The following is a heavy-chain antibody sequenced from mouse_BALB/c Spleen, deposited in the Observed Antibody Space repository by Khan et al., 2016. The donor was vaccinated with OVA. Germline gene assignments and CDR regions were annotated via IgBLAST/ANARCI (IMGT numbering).Heavy chain of an antibody. CDR3: ARQPYYHYNIMDY. D-gene: IGHD2-10*01. V-gene: IGHV2-6-1*01. CDR2: IWSDGST. Sequence: QMQLEESGPGLVAPSQSLSITCTISGFSLTNYGVHWVRQPPGKGLEWLVVIWSDGSTTYNSALISRLTISKDNSKSHVFLKLNSLQTDDTDMYFCARQPYYHYNIMDYWGQGTSVTVSS. CDR1: GFSLTNYG. J-gene: IGHJ4*01.